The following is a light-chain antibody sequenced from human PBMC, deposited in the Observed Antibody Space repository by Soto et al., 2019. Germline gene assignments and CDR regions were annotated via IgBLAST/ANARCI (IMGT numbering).Light chain of an antibody. Sequence: IQMAQNATSVSASVGDRVTITFRASQSITTYLNWYQQRPGKAPKLLIFGATALQGGVPSRFSGSGSGTDFTLTISSLQPEDFATYHCQRTYNTPLTFGGGTKVDI. CDR3: QRTYNTPLT. CDR1: QSITTY. V-gene: IGKV1-39*01. CDR2: GAT. J-gene: IGKJ4*01.